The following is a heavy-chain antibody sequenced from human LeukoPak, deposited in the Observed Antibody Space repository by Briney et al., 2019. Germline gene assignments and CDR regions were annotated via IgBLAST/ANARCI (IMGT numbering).Heavy chain of an antibody. V-gene: IGHV3-33*01. CDR3: AREYSSGWYYDY. J-gene: IGHJ4*02. CDR2: IWYDGSNK. D-gene: IGHD6-19*01. Sequence: PGRSLRLSCAASGFTFSSYGMHWVRQAPGKGLEWVAVIWYDGSNKYYADSVKGRFTISRDNSKNTLYLQMNSLRAEDTAVYYCAREYSSGWYYDYWGQGTLVTVSS. CDR1: GFTFSSYG.